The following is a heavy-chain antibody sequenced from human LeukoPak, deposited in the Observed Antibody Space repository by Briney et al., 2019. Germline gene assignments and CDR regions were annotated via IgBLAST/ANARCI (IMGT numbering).Heavy chain of an antibody. Sequence: ASVKVSCKASGYTFSSYDINWVRQATGQGLEWMGWMNPNSGNRGYAQKFQGRVTITRNTSISTAYMELSSLRSEDTAVYYCADLEWEFGGPTNDYWGQGTLATVSS. J-gene: IGHJ4*02. D-gene: IGHD3-3*01. CDR2: MNPNSGNR. CDR3: ADLEWEFGGPTNDY. CDR1: GYTFSSYD. V-gene: IGHV1-8*03.